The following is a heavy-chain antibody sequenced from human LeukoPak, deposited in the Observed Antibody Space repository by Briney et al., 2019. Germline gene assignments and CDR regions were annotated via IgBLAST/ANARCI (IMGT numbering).Heavy chain of an antibody. CDR1: GFTFSSYW. V-gene: IGHV3-7*02. D-gene: IGHD1-1*01. Sequence: GSLRLSCAASGFTFSSYWMSWVRQAPGKGLEWVANIKQDGSDKNYVDSVKGRFTIPKDNAKNLLSLEMNGLRAEDTAVYYCATYKHQLRTVYFDYWGQGTLVTVSS. CDR2: IKQDGSDK. J-gene: IGHJ4*02. CDR3: ATYKHQLRTVYFDY.